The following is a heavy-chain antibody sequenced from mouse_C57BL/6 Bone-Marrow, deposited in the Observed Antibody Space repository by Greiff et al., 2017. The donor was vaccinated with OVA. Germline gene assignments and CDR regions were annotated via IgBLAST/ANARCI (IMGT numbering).Heavy chain of an antibody. CDR3: ARLDY. Sequence: VQLKQSGPELVKPGASVKISCKASGYTFTDYYMNWVKQSHGQSLEWIGDINPKNGGTSYNQKFKGKATLTVDQSSSTAYMELRSLTSEDSAVYYCARLDYWGQGTTLTVAS. CDR2: INPKNGGT. J-gene: IGHJ2*01. V-gene: IGHV1-26*01. CDR1: GYTFTDYY.